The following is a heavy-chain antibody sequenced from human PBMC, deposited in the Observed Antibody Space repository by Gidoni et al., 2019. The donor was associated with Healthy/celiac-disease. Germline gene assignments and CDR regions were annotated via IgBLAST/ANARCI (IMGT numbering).Heavy chain of an antibody. V-gene: IGHV3-72*01. Sequence: EVQLVESGGGLVQPGGSLRISCTASGFTFSDHYMDWVRPAPGKGLEWVGRTRNKANSYATDYAASVKGRFTISRDDSKNSLYLQMNSLKTEDTALYYCARGKKMAGPNYFDYWGQGTLVTVSS. CDR1: GFTFSDHY. CDR2: TRNKANSYAT. J-gene: IGHJ4*02. D-gene: IGHD6-19*01. CDR3: ARGKKMAGPNYFDY.